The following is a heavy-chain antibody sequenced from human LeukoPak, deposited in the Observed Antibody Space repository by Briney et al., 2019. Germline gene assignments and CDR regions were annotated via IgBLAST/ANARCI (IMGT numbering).Heavy chain of an antibody. CDR1: GFTFSSYA. Sequence: GRSLRLSCAASGFTFSSYAMHWVRQAPGKGLEWVAVISYDGSNKYYAHSVKGRFTISRDNSKNTLYLQMNSLRAEDTAVYYCARSLRGRGYYFDYWGQGILVTVSS. CDR2: ISYDGSNK. J-gene: IGHJ4*02. D-gene: IGHD3-10*01. CDR3: ARSLRGRGYYFDY. V-gene: IGHV3-30-3*01.